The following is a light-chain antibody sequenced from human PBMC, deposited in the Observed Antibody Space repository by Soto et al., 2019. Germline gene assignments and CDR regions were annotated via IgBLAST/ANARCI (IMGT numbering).Light chain of an antibody. CDR3: QQYGSSIT. Sequence: EMVLAQSPGTLSLSPGERATLSCRASLSVSASYLAWYQQKPGQAPRLLIYGASNRATGIPDRFSGSGSGTDFTLTISRLEPEDFAVYYCQQYGSSITFGQGTRLEI. V-gene: IGKV3-20*01. J-gene: IGKJ5*01. CDR2: GAS. CDR1: LSVSASY.